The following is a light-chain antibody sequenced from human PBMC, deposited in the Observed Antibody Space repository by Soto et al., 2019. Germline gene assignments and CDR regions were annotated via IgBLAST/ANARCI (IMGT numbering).Light chain of an antibody. J-gene: IGKJ1*01. CDR3: QQYHTWWT. V-gene: IGKV1-5*03. CDR1: QSVSSW. CDR2: KAS. Sequence: DIQMTQSPSTLSASVGDRVTITCRASQSVSSWLAWYQQKPGKAPKLLIYKASSLESGVPARFSGSGSGTEFTLTIRSLQPDDFATYYCQQYHTWWTFGQGTKVEI.